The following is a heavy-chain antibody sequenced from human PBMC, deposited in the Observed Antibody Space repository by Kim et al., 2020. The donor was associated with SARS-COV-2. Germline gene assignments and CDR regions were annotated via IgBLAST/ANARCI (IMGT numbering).Heavy chain of an antibody. CDR1: GGSISSYY. V-gene: IGHV4-59*01. J-gene: IGHJ4*02. D-gene: IGHD3-3*01. CDR3: ARGVTYYDFWSGYSPFDY. CDR2: IYYSGST. Sequence: SETLSLTCTVSGGSISSYYWSWIRQPPGKGLEWIGYIYYSGSTNYNPSLKSRVTISVDTSKNQFSLKLSSVTAADTAVYYCARGVTYYDFWSGYSPFDYWGQGTLVTVSS.